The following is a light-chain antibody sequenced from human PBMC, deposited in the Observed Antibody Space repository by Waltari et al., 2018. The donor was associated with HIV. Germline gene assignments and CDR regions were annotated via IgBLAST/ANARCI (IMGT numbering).Light chain of an antibody. J-gene: IGLJ3*02. V-gene: IGLV10-54*04. Sequence: QAGLTQPPSVSKALGQTATLTCTGDIHYVGGQGAAWLQHHQGHPPNLLSHRNNNRPAEISQRFSASRSVYLASLTITGLQPEDEADEYCSSWEGRLAACVFDGVTKLIVL. CDR2: RNN. CDR1: IHYVGGQG. CDR3: SSWEGRLAACV.